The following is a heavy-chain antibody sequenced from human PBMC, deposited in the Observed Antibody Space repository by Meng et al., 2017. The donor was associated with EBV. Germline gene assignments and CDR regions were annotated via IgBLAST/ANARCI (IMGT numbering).Heavy chain of an antibody. V-gene: IGHV1-69*01. CDR3: ASESGRGFTPDY. CDR1: GGPFRHYA. Sequence: QVQLVQSAAEVKKPGSSVKVSCKTSGGPFRHYAVSWVRQAPGQGLEWLGGFLPRLGAPNYAQKFHGRVTITADESTRTHYMDLRSLRYDDTGVYYCASESGRGFTPDYWGQGTLGTVSS. CDR2: FLPRLGAP. J-gene: IGHJ4*02. D-gene: IGHD3-10*01.